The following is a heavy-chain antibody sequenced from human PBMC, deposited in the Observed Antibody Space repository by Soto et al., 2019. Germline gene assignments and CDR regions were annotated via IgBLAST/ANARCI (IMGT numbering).Heavy chain of an antibody. CDR3: ARDPRGHYSFDS. J-gene: IGHJ5*01. V-gene: IGHV3-7*03. D-gene: IGHD2-21*01. CDR2: IKQDGSEK. Sequence: EVQLVESGGSLVQPGGSLRLSCAASGFTFGSYWMTWVRQAPGKGLERVANIKQDGSEKYYVDSVKGRFIISRDNAKNSLFLQMSSLRVDDTAMYYCARDPRGHYSFDSWGQGTLVTVSS. CDR1: GFTFGSYW.